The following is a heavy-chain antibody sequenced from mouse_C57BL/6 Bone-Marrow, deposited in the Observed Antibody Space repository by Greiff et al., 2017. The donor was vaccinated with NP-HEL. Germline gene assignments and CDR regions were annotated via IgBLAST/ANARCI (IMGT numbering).Heavy chain of an antibody. J-gene: IGHJ1*03. CDR1: GYTFTSYW. CDR2: IHPNSGST. D-gene: IGHD1-1*01. CDR3: ARGIITTVPYWYFDG. Sequence: QVQLQQPGAELVKPGASVKLSCKASGYTFTSYWMHWVKQRPGQGLEWIGMIHPNSGSTNYNEKFKSKATLTVDKSSSTAYMQLSSLTSEDSAVYYCARGIITTVPYWYFDGWGTGTTVTVSS. V-gene: IGHV1-64*01.